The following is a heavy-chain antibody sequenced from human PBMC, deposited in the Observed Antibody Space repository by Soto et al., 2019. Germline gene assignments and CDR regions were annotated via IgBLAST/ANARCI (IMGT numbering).Heavy chain of an antibody. CDR1: GFTFSNYW. J-gene: IGHJ4*02. CDR2: IKQDGGEK. D-gene: IGHD3-10*01. V-gene: IGHV3-7*01. CDR3: ARAIYGTPVDY. Sequence: GGSLRLSCAASGFTFSNYWLSWVRQAPGKGLEWVASIKQDGGEKYFVDSVKGRFTISRDNAKNSLYLQMNSLRAEDTAVYYCARAIYGTPVDYWGQGTLVTVSS.